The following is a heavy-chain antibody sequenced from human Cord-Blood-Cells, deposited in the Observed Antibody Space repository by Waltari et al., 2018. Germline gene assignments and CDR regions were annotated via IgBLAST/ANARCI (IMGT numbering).Heavy chain of an antibody. Sequence: QVQLQESGPGLVKPSETLSLPCTVSGGSVSSGSYSWSWIRQPPGKGLEWIGYIYYRGSTNYNPSLKSRVTISVDTSKNQFSLKLSSVTAADTAVYYCARARLELEVTYWGQGTLVTVSS. CDR1: GGSVSSGSYS. CDR3: ARARLELEVTY. V-gene: IGHV4-61*01. CDR2: IYYRGST. J-gene: IGHJ4*02. D-gene: IGHD1-7*01.